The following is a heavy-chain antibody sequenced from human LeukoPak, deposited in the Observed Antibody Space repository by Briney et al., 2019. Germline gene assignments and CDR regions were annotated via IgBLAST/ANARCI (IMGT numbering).Heavy chain of an antibody. CDR1: GFTFSSYS. J-gene: IGHJ3*02. CDR2: ISSSSSTI. Sequence: GGSLRLSCAASGFTFSSYSMNWVRQAPGKGLEWVSYISSSSSTIYYADSVKGRFTISRDNAKNSPYLQMNSLRAEDTAVYYCARDRPYYDSSGYESPAFDIWGQGTMVTVSS. D-gene: IGHD3-22*01. CDR3: ARDRPYYDSSGYESPAFDI. V-gene: IGHV3-48*01.